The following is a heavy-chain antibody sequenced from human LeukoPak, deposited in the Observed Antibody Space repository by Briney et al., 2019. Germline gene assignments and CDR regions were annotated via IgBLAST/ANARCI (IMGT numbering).Heavy chain of an antibody. V-gene: IGHV3-48*01. J-gene: IGHJ5*02. Sequence: GGSLRLSCAASGFTFSSYSMNWVRQAPGKGLEWVSYISSSSSTTYYADSVKGRFTISRDNSKNTLYLQTNSLRAEDAAVYYCAKHPSFGVVTNWFDPWGQGTLVTVSS. D-gene: IGHD3-3*01. CDR1: GFTFSSYS. CDR2: ISSSSSTT. CDR3: AKHPSFGVVTNWFDP.